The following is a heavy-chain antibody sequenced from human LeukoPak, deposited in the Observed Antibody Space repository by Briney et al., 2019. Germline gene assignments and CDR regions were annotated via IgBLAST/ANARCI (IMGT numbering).Heavy chain of an antibody. D-gene: IGHD4-23*01. CDR3: AREARGWYGGNENYFDY. CDR2: IYYSGST. J-gene: IGHJ4*02. CDR1: GGSINSYY. V-gene: IGHV4-59*01. Sequence: SETLSLTCTVSGGSINSYYWSWIRQPPGKGLEWIGYIYYSGSTNYNPSLKSRVTISVDTSKNQFSLRLSSVTAADTAVYYCAREARGWYGGNENYFDYRGQGTLVTVSS.